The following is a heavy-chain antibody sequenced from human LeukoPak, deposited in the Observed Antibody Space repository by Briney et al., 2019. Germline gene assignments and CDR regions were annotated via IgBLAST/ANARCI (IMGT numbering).Heavy chain of an antibody. D-gene: IGHD3-16*01. J-gene: IGHJ4*02. CDR3: ARDEVTSGGGLES. CDR2: IYSGGLT. V-gene: IGHV3-53*01. CDR1: GFAVNTKF. Sequence: PGGSLRLSCAASGFAVNTKFMHWVRQAPGKGLEWISVIYSGGLTYYADSVEGRFTISRDNSKNTLYLHMNSLRAEDTAVYYCARDEVTSGGGLESWGQGTLVIVSP.